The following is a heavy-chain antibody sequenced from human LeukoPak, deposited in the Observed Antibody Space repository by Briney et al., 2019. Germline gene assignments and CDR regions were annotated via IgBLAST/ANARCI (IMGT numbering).Heavy chain of an antibody. CDR3: AKGEATSGWSAFDI. J-gene: IGHJ3*02. V-gene: IGHV3-48*04. Sequence: PGGSLRLSCATSGFTFSGYSMNWVRQAPGKGLEWISYISSSSINIHYGDSVKGRFTISRDNAKNSLYLQMNSLRGEDTALYYCAKGEATSGWSAFDIWGQGTMVIVSS. CDR1: GFTFSGYS. D-gene: IGHD6-19*01. CDR2: ISSSSINI.